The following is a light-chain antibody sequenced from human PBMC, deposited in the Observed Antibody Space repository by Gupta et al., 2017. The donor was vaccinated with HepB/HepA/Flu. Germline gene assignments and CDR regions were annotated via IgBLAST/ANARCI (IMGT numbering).Light chain of an antibody. CDR1: SGSVSTSYY. CDR3: VLYMGSGIWV. V-gene: IGLV8-61*01. Sequence: QTVVTQEPSFSVSPGGTVTLPCGLSSGSVSTSYYPSWYQQTPGQAPRTLIYSTNTRSSGVPDRFSGSILENKAALTITGAQADDESDYYCVLYMGSGIWVFGGGTKLTVL. CDR2: STN. J-gene: IGLJ3*02.